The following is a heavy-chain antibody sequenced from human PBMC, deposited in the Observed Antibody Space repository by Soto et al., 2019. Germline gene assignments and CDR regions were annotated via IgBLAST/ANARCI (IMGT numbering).Heavy chain of an antibody. CDR3: ARVTYFDY. D-gene: IGHD2-21*02. Sequence: QLQLQESGPGLVKPSETLSLTCTVSGGSISSSSYYWGWIRPPPGQGLEWIGSIYYSGSTYYNPSLKRRVTISVDTSNNQFSLKLSSVTAEDTAVYYCARVTYFDYWGQGTLVTVSS. V-gene: IGHV4-39*01. J-gene: IGHJ4*02. CDR2: IYYSGST. CDR1: GGSISSSSYY.